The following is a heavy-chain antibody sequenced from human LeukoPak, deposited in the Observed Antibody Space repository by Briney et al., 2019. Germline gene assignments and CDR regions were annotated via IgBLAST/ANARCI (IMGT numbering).Heavy chain of an antibody. D-gene: IGHD2-21*01. J-gene: IGHJ4*02. CDR3: ARGAYCGGDCPLPNSLY. CDR1: EFTFSSYW. V-gene: IGHV3-74*01. Sequence: GGSLRLSCAASEFTFSSYWMHWVRQAPGKGLVWVSRIKGDGSSTTYADSVNGRFTISRDNAKNTLYLQMNSLTAEDTAVYYRARGAYCGGDCPLPNSLYWGRGTLVTVSS. CDR2: IKGDGSST.